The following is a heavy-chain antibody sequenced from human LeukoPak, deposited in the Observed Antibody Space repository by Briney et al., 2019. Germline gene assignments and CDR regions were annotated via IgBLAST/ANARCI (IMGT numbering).Heavy chain of an antibody. CDR2: IYYSGST. CDR3: AKGKIEQLVGVFDY. Sequence: PSQTLSLTCTVSGGSISSGGYYGSWIRQHPGKGLEWIGYIYYSGSTYYNPSLKSRVTISVDTSKNQFSLKLSSVTAADTAVYYCAKGKIEQLVGVFDYWGQGTLVTVSS. CDR1: GGSISSGGYY. V-gene: IGHV4-31*03. D-gene: IGHD6-6*01. J-gene: IGHJ4*02.